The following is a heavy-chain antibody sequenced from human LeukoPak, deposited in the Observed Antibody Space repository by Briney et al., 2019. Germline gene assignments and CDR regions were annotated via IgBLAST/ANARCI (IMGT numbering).Heavy chain of an antibody. CDR1: GFTFSTYG. V-gene: IGHV3-23*01. CDR3: EKDANSPHYYAGYYYPGDYYSYMDV. J-gene: IGHJ6*03. Sequence: GGSLRLSCAASGFTFSTYGMSWVRQALGKGLEWVSAIKGRFTISRQHSKNKLYLQIDSLRAEDPAVSSCEKDANSPHYYAGYYYPGDYYSYMDVGGKGTTVTISS. CDR2: I. D-gene: IGHD3-22*01.